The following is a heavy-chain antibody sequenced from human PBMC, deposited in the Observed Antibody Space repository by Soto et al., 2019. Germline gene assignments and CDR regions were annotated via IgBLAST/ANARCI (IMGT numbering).Heavy chain of an antibody. J-gene: IGHJ5*02. CDR2: MNANVDAT. D-gene: IGHD3-10*01. CDR1: GFTFSTND. CDR3: AREVVDGSSLWLDP. V-gene: IGHV1-8*01. Sequence: GASVKVSCKASGFTFSTNDINWVRQAPGQGLQWMGWMNANVDATDSPQEFKGRVTMTWNASISTAYMELSNLKSDDTAVYYCAREVVDGSSLWLDPWGQGTLVTV.